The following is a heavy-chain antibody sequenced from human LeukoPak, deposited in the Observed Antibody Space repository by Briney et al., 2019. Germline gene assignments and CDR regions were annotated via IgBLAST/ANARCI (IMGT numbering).Heavy chain of an antibody. CDR3: ARSDTAMTPRAFDI. V-gene: IGHV3-66*01. Sequence: GGSLRLSCAASGLTITNTYMNWVRQAPGKGLEWVSVIYRGGSTYYADSVKGRFTISRDNAKNSLYLQMNSLRAEDTAVYYCARSDTAMTPRAFDIWGQGTMVTVSS. J-gene: IGHJ3*02. D-gene: IGHD5-18*01. CDR2: IYRGGST. CDR1: GLTITNTY.